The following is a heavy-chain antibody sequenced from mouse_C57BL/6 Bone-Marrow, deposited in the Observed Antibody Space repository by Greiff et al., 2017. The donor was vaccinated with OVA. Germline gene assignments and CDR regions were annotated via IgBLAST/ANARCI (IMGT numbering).Heavy chain of an antibody. V-gene: IGHV3-6*01. CDR1: GYSITSGYY. Sequence: DVHLVESGPGLVKPSQSLSLTCSVTGYSITSGYYWNWIRQFPGNKLEWMGYISYDGSNNYNPSLKNRISITRDTSKNQFFLKLNSVTTEDTATYYCARDRGTTEYFDYWGQGTTLTVSS. D-gene: IGHD1-1*01. CDR3: ARDRGTTEYFDY. CDR2: ISYDGSN. J-gene: IGHJ2*01.